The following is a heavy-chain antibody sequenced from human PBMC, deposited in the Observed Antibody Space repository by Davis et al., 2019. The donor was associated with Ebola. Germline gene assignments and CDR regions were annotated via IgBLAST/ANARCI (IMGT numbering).Heavy chain of an antibody. CDR3: ASPHQIRGRNYFDC. CDR1: GGSFSGYY. Sequence: PSETLSLTCAVYGGSFSGYYWSWNRQPPGKGLEWIGAINHSGSTNSHPSLKRPVTISVDTSKNQFSLELSSVTAADTAVYYCASPHQIRGRNYFDCWGQGTLVTVSS. CDR2: INHSGST. D-gene: IGHD3/OR15-3a*01. J-gene: IGHJ4*02. V-gene: IGHV4-34*01.